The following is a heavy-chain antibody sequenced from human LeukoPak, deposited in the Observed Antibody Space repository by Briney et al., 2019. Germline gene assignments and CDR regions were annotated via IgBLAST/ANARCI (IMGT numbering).Heavy chain of an antibody. J-gene: IGHJ4*02. CDR1: GFIVSSKY. Sequence: PGGSLRLSCAASGFIVSSKYMSWVRQAPGKGLEWVSVIYSGGSTYYAASAEGRFTISRDNSKNTVYLQMNSLRVEDTAVYYCARAGPIDYWGQGTLVTVSS. V-gene: IGHV3-53*01. CDR3: ARAGPIDY. CDR2: IYSGGST.